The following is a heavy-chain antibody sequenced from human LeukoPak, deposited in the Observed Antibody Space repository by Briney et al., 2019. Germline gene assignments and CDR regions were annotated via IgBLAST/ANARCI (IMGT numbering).Heavy chain of an antibody. V-gene: IGHV3-21*01. Sequence: PGGSLRLSCAASGFTFSSYAMSWVRQAPGKGLEWVSSISSSSSYIYYADSVKGRFTISRDNAKNSLYLQMNSLRAEDTAVYYCARDKVGTSSYYYYYMDVWGKGTTVTVSS. CDR1: GFTFSSYA. CDR3: ARDKVGTSSYYYYYMDV. D-gene: IGHD1-1*01. CDR2: ISSSSSYI. J-gene: IGHJ6*03.